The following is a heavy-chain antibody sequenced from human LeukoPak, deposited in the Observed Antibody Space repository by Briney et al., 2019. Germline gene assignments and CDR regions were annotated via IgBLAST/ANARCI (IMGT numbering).Heavy chain of an antibody. J-gene: IGHJ3*02. CDR1: GGSISSYY. Sequence: SENLSLTCTVSGGSISSYYWSWIRQPAGKGLEWIGRIYTSGSTNYNPSLKSRVTMSVDTSKNQSSLKLSSVTAADTAVYYCARELSSGYYLAFDIWGQGTMVTVSS. D-gene: IGHD3-22*01. CDR3: ARELSSGYYLAFDI. CDR2: IYTSGST. V-gene: IGHV4-4*07.